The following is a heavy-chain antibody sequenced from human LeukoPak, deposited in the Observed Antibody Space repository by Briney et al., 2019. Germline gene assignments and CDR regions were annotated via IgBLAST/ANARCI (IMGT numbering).Heavy chain of an antibody. CDR1: GGSISSRNYY. Sequence: SETLSLTCTVSGGSISSRNYYWGWIRQPPGKGLEWIASIYYSGSTFYNPSLRRRVTISVDTSNNQFSLKLTSVTAADTAFYYCAKDVGSLAGNSWGQGTLVTVSS. CDR2: IYYSGST. CDR3: AKDVGSLAGNS. J-gene: IGHJ4*02. D-gene: IGHD6-19*01. V-gene: IGHV4-39*07.